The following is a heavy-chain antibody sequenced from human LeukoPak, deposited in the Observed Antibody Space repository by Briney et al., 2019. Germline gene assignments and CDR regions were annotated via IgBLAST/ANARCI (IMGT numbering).Heavy chain of an antibody. D-gene: IGHD6-25*01. CDR2: MKQDGSEK. CDR1: GFTFSSYW. J-gene: IGHJ3*02. Sequence: PGGSLRLSCAASGFTFSSYWMSWVRQAPGKGPEWVANMKQDGSEKYYVDSVKGRFTISRDNAKNSLYLQMNSLRVEDTAVYYCARSLAAGFDIWGQGTMVTVSS. V-gene: IGHV3-7*04. CDR3: ARSLAAGFDI.